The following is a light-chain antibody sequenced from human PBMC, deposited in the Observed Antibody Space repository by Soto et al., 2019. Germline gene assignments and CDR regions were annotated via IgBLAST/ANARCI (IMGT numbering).Light chain of an antibody. CDR3: CSYAGSSTFLFV. V-gene: IGLV2-23*03. Sequence: QSALTQPASVSGSPGQSITISCTGTSSDVGSYNLVSWYQQHPGKAPKLMIYEGSKRPSGVSNRVSGSKSGNTASPTISGLQAEDEADYYCCSYAGSSTFLFVFGTGTKLTVL. CDR1: SSDVGSYNL. CDR2: EGS. J-gene: IGLJ1*01.